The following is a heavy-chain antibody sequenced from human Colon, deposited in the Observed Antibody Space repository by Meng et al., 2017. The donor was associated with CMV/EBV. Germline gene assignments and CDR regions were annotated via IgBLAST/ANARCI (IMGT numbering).Heavy chain of an antibody. V-gene: IGHV3-48*03. D-gene: IGHD1-26*01. CDR1: GFTFSSYE. CDR2: ISSSGSTI. Sequence: GESLKISCAASGFTFSSYEMNWVRQAPGKGLEWVSYISSSGSTIYYADSVKGRFTISRDNAKNSLYLQMNSLRAEDTAVYYCARDYGGATYYYYYGMDVWGQGTTVTVSS. J-gene: IGHJ6*02. CDR3: ARDYGGATYYYYYGMDV.